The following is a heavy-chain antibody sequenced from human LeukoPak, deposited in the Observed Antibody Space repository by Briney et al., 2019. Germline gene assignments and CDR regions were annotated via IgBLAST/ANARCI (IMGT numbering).Heavy chain of an antibody. Sequence: PGGSLRLSCAASGFTLSSYAMHWVRQAPGNGLGSVSGTYSSGGGTYYANSEKGRFTISRDNPRNTLYLPMGSLRAEDMAVYYCARDSPTTGWDAFDIWGQGTMVTVSS. D-gene: IGHD3-9*01. CDR2: TYSSGGGT. V-gene: IGHV3-64*01. CDR1: GFTLSSYA. CDR3: ARDSPTTGWDAFDI. J-gene: IGHJ3*02.